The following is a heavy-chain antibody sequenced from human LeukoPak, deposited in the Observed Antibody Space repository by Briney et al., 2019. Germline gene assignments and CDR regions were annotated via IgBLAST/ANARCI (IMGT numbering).Heavy chain of an antibody. CDR1: GGTFSSYA. J-gene: IGHJ4*02. D-gene: IGHD1-1*01. CDR2: IIPIFGTA. Sequence: ASVKVSCKASGGTFSSYAISWVRQAPGQGLEWMGGIIPIFGTANYAQKFQGRVTITTDESTSTAYMELSSLRSEDTAVYYCARGSSLEPSFDYWGQGTLVTVSS. V-gene: IGHV1-69*05. CDR3: ARGSSLEPSFDY.